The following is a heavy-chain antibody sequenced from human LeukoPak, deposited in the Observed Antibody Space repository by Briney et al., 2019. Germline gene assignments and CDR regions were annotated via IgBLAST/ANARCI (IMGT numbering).Heavy chain of an antibody. CDR1: GYTLTELS. Sequence: ASVKVSCKVSGYTLTELSMHWVRQAPGKGLEWMGGFDPEDGETIYAQKFQGRVTMTEDTSTDTAYMELSSLRSEDTAVYYCASCAATLYYYYYGMDVWGQGTTVTVSS. J-gene: IGHJ6*02. CDR2: FDPEDGET. V-gene: IGHV1-24*01. D-gene: IGHD2-15*01. CDR3: ASCAATLYYYYYGMDV.